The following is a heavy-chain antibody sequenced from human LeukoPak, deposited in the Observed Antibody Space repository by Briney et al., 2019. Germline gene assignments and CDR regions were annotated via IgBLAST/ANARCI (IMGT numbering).Heavy chain of an antibody. D-gene: IGHD3-22*01. CDR2: IYYSGST. CDR1: GGSISSSSYY. J-gene: IGHJ4*02. Sequence: SETLSLTCTVSGGSISSSSYYWGWIRQPPGKGLDWIGIIYYSGSTYYNPSLKSRVTISVDTSKNQFSLKLSSVTAADTALYSWARLQIRGVYYSYYFAYGAQEPRVTVSS. CDR3: ARLQIRGVYYSYYFAY. V-gene: IGHV4-39*01.